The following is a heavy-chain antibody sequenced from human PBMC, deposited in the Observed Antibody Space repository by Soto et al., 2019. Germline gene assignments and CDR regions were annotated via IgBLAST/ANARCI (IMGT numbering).Heavy chain of an antibody. J-gene: IGHJ4*02. Sequence: QVQLVQSGAEVKKPGASVKVSCKASGYIFTNYYIHWVRQAPGQGLEWMAIINPLPTSGSTNYAQKFKGRVTVTRDTSTSTVYMELSRLRSEDTAIYYCARDLAAAAYWGQGTLVTVSS. CDR2: INPLPTSGST. CDR1: GYIFTNYY. D-gene: IGHD6-13*01. V-gene: IGHV1-46*01. CDR3: ARDLAAAAY.